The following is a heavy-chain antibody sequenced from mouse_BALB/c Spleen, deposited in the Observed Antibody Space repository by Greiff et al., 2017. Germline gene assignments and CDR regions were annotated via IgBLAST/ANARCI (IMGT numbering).Heavy chain of an antibody. CDR1: GFNIKDTY. V-gene: IGHV14-3*02. J-gene: IGHJ4*01. Sequence: EVKLVESGAELVKPGASVKLSCTASGFNIKDTYMHWVKQRPEQGLEWIGRIDPANGNTKYDPKFQGKATITADTSSNTAYMQLSSLTSEDTAVYYCARSAADRYDDSPYAMDYWGQGTSVTVSS. CDR3: ARSAADRYDDSPYAMDY. D-gene: IGHD2-14*01. CDR2: IDPANGNT.